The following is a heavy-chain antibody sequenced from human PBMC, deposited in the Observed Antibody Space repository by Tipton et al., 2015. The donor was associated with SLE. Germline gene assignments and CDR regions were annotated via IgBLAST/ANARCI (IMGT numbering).Heavy chain of an antibody. D-gene: IGHD2-21*01. V-gene: IGHV1-18*01. J-gene: IGHJ6*03. CDR3: ARGPFHYYYYHMDV. CDR1: GYTFTNYG. Sequence: QLVQSGAEVKKPGASVKVSCKASGYTFTNYGISWVRQAPGQGVEWMGWISTYNGDIKYAQSLQGRVTMTTDTSTSTAYMELRSLRSDDTAVYYCARGPFHYYYYHMDVWGKGTTVTVSS. CDR2: ISTYNGDI.